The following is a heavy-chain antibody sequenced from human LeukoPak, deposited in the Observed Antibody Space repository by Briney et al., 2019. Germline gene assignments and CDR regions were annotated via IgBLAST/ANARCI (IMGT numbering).Heavy chain of an antibody. Sequence: GGSLRLSCAASGFTFSSYSMNWVRQAPGKGLEWVSYISSSSTINYADSVKGRFTISRDNSKNTLYLQMNSLRAEDTAVYYCARRITIFGVVIHYYYYGMDVWGQGTTVTVSS. D-gene: IGHD3-3*01. CDR1: GFTFSSYS. CDR2: ISSSSTI. CDR3: ARRITIFGVVIHYYYYGMDV. J-gene: IGHJ6*02. V-gene: IGHV3-48*01.